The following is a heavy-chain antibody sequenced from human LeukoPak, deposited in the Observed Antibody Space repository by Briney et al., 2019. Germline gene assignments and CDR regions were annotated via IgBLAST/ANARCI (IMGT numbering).Heavy chain of an antibody. CDR1: GFTFDDYA. V-gene: IGHV3-43D*03. Sequence: GGSLRLSCAASGFTFDDYAMHWVRQAPGKGLECVSFISWDGGSTYYADSVKGRFTISRDNSKNSLYLQMNSLRAEDTALYYCAKGHGGTTYYYYYYMDVWGKGTTVTVSS. CDR2: ISWDGGST. J-gene: IGHJ6*03. CDR3: AKGHGGTTYYYYYYMDV. D-gene: IGHD4-23*01.